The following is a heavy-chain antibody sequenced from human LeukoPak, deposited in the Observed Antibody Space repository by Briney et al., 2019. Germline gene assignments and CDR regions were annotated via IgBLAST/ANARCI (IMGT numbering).Heavy chain of an antibody. D-gene: IGHD4-23*01. J-gene: IGHJ4*02. CDR3: ARGYYNGNPDY. Sequence: SETLSLTCTVSGDSINNNVYYWGWIRQPPGKGLEWIAIISYSGTTYYNPSLKSRVTISVDTSKNQFSLKLSSVTAADTAVYYCARGYYNGNPDYWGQGTLVTVSS. CDR1: GDSINNNVYY. V-gene: IGHV4-39*07. CDR2: ISYSGTT.